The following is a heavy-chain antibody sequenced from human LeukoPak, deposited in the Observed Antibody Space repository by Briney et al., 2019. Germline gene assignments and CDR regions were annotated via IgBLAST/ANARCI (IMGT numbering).Heavy chain of an antibody. Sequence: PSETLSLTCTVSGGSISSYYWSWIRQPPGKGLEWIGYIYYSGSTNYNPSLKSRVTISVDTSKNQFSLKLSSVTAADTAVYYCAREEAAAGTGYYGMDVWGQGTTVTVSS. CDR2: IYYSGST. CDR3: AREEAAAGTGYYGMDV. CDR1: GGSISSYY. D-gene: IGHD6-13*01. J-gene: IGHJ6*02. V-gene: IGHV4-59*01.